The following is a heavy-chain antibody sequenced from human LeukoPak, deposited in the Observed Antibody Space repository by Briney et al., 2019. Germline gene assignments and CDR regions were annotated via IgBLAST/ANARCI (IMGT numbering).Heavy chain of an antibody. V-gene: IGHV3-7*01. D-gene: IGHD6-13*01. CDR1: GFTFSSYW. J-gene: IGHJ5*02. CDR3: AREISSWYRTEGRFDP. Sequence: GGSLSLSCAASGFTFSSYWMAWVRQTPGKGLEWVANIKHDASEKYYVDSVKGRFTISRDNAQNSFYLQMNSLRAEDTAVYCCAREISSWYRTEGRFDPWGQGTLVTVSS. CDR2: IKHDASEK.